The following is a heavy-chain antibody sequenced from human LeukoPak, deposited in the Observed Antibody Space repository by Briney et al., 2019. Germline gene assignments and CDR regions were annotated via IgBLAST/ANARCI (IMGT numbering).Heavy chain of an antibody. V-gene: IGHV3-23*01. CDR1: GFTFSTYG. CDR2: ISPNGVIT. Sequence: PGGTLRLSCAASGFTFSTYGMSWVRQAPGKGLEWVSGISPNGVITYYADSVKGRFTISRDNSKGTVYLQMNSLRPEDTAVYYCAKDDAWLQYGNWGRGTLVTVSS. D-gene: IGHD5-24*01. CDR3: AKDDAWLQYGN. J-gene: IGHJ4*02.